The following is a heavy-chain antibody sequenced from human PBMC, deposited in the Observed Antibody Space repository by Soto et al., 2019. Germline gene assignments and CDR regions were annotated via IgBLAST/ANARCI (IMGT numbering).Heavy chain of an antibody. V-gene: IGHV4-34*01. CDR2: INHSGST. J-gene: IGHJ4*02. CDR1: GGSFSGYY. D-gene: IGHD6-19*01. Sequence: QVQLQQWGAGLLKPSETLSLTCAVYGGSFSGYYWSWIRQPPGKGLEWIGEINHSGSTNYNPSLKSRVTISVDTSKNQFSLKLSSVTAADTAVYYCAKDPRIGIAVAGVFDYWGQGTLVTVSS. CDR3: AKDPRIGIAVAGVFDY.